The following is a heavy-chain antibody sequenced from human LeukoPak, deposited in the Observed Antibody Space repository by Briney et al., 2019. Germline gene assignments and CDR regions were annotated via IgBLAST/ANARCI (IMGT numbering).Heavy chain of an antibody. D-gene: IGHD3-3*01. CDR1: GFTFSSYA. J-gene: IGHJ5*02. V-gene: IGHV3-64*01. Sequence: GGSLRLSCAASGFTFSSYAMHWVRQAPGKGLEYVSAISSNGGSTYYANSVKGRFTISRDNSKNTLYLQMGSLRAEDMAVYYCARPKAITIFGVATTWGQGTLVTVSS. CDR3: ARPKAITIFGVATT. CDR2: ISSNGGST.